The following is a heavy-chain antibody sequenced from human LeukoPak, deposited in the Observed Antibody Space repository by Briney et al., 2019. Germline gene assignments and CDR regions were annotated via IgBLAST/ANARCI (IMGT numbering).Heavy chain of an antibody. CDR2: INHSGST. CDR3: ARRDSSGLWYFDY. CDR1: GGSFSGYY. V-gene: IGHV4-34*01. Sequence: SETLSLTCAVYGGSFSGYYWSWIRQPPGKGLEWIGEINHSGSTNYNPSLKSQVTISVDTSKNQFSLKLSSVTAADTAVYYCARRDSSGLWYFDYWGQGNLVTVSS. J-gene: IGHJ4*02. D-gene: IGHD6-19*01.